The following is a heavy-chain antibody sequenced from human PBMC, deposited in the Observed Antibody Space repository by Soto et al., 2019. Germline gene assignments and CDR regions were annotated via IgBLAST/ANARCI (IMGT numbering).Heavy chain of an antibody. CDR1: GYTFTSYD. V-gene: IGHV1-8*01. D-gene: IGHD6-25*01. CDR2: MNPDSGNT. CDR3: ARSVGGSNVNFDY. J-gene: IGHJ4*02. Sequence: QVQLVQSGAEVRTPGASVKVSSKASGYTFTSYDINWVRQATGQGPVWMGWMNPDSGNTGYVQKFQGRITMTRNTAISTAYMEMSSLRSEDTAVYYCARSVGGSNVNFDYWGQGTLVTVSS.